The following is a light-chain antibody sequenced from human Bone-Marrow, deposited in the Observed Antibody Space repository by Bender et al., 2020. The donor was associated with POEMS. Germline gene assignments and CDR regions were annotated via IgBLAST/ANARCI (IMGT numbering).Light chain of an antibody. Sequence: QSALTQPASVSGSPGQSITISCTGTNSDVGAYAYVSWYQHHPGKAPKLMIYDVSHRPSGVPDRFSGSRSGNTASLTISGLQAEDEADYYCSSYTSSSSVVFGGGTTLTVL. CDR2: DVS. CDR3: SSYTSSSSVV. V-gene: IGLV2-14*03. J-gene: IGLJ2*01. CDR1: NSDVGAYAY.